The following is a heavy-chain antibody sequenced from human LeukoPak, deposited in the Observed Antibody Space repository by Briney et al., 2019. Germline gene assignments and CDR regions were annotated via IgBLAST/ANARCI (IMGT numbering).Heavy chain of an antibody. Sequence: GGSLRLSCAASGFTFSNYWMHWVRQAPGKGPVWVSRIKSDGSSTRFADSVQGRFTISRDNGKNTLYLQMNSLRAEDTAVYYCARGGETHNWYPGYFDHWGQGALVTVSS. D-gene: IGHD1-1*01. CDR1: GFTFSNYW. V-gene: IGHV3-74*01. CDR2: IKSDGSST. J-gene: IGHJ4*02. CDR3: ARGGETHNWYPGYFDH.